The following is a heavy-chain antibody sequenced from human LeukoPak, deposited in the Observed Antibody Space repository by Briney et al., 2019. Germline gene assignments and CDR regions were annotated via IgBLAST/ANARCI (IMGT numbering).Heavy chain of an antibody. CDR1: GYXFTSYY. J-gene: IGHJ6*02. Sequence: GASVKVSCKASGYXFTSYYMHWVRQAPGQGLEWMGIINPSGGSTSYAQKFQGRVTMTRDTSTSTVYMELSSLRSEDTAVYYCAREVVTATIYYYYGMDVWGQGTTVTVSS. V-gene: IGHV1-46*01. CDR3: AREVVTATIYYYYGMDV. CDR2: INPSGGST. D-gene: IGHD2-21*02.